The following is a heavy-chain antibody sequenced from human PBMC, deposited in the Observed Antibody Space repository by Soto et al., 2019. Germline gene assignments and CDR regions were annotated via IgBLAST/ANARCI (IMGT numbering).Heavy chain of an antibody. J-gene: IGHJ4*02. CDR2: INHSGST. Sequence: QVQLQQWGAGLLKPSETLSLTCAVYGGSFSGYYWSWIRQPPGKGLEWIGEINHSGSTNYNPSLKSRVTISVDTSKNQFSLKLSSVTAADTAVYYCAREGNFVVVPAANYYFDYWGQGTLVTVSS. D-gene: IGHD2-2*01. V-gene: IGHV4-34*01. CDR1: GGSFSGYY. CDR3: AREGNFVVVPAANYYFDY.